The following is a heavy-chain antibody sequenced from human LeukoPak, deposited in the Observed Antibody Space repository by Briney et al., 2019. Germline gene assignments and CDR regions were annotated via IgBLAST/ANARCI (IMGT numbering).Heavy chain of an antibody. CDR3: APGSTQGNRGSWFDP. Sequence: SETLSLTCTVSGGSISSYYWGWFRQPPGKGLEWIGSLHYTGSTYYNPSLKSRVTISADTSKKQFSLKLSSVTAADTAVYFCAPGSTQGNRGSWFDPWGQGTLVTVSS. V-gene: IGHV4-39*01. CDR2: LHYTGST. D-gene: IGHD1-26*01. J-gene: IGHJ5*02. CDR1: GGSISSYY.